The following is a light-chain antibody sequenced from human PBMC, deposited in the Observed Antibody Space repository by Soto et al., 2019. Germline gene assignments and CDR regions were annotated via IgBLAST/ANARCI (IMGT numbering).Light chain of an antibody. CDR3: QQLNSYVFA. CDR2: AAS. J-gene: IGKJ3*01. Sequence: DIQLTQSPSFLSASVGDRVTITCRASQDVSRYLAWYQQKPGKAPNLLLYAASTLRSGVPSRFSGSGSETEFTLTISSRQPEDFATYYCQQLNSYVFAFGPGTKVDIK. CDR1: QDVSRY. V-gene: IGKV1-9*01.